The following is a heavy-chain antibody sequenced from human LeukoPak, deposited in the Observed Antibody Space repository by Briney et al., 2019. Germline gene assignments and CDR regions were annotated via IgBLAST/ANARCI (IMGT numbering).Heavy chain of an antibody. D-gene: IGHD6-13*01. CDR2: INHSGST. V-gene: IGHV4-34*01. J-gene: IGHJ5*02. Sequence: SETLSLTCAVYGGSFSGYYWSWIRQPPGKGLEWIGEINHSGSTNYNPSLKSRVTISVDTSKNQFSLKLSSVTAADTAVYYCARGSFQAARRVNNWFDPWGQGTLVTVSS. CDR3: ARGSFQAARRVNNWFDP. CDR1: GGSFSGYY.